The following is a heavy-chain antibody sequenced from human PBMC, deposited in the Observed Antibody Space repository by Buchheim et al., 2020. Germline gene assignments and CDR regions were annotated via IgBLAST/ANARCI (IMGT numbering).Heavy chain of an antibody. CDR1: GGSISSGDYY. CDR3: AREYFNVFDFWSGSYGMDV. J-gene: IGHJ6*02. Sequence: QVQLQESGPGLVKPSQTLSLTCTVSGGSISSGDYYWSWIRQPPGKGLEWIGYIYYSGSTYYNPSLKSRVTITVEKSKKQFSLKLSSVTAADTAVYYCAREYFNVFDFWSGSYGMDVWSQGTT. V-gene: IGHV4-30-4*01. CDR2: IYYSGST. D-gene: IGHD3-3*01.